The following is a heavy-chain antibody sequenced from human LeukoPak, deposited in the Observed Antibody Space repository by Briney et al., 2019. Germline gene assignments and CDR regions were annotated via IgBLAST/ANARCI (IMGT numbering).Heavy chain of an antibody. CDR2: IIPIFGTA. J-gene: IGHJ3*02. V-gene: IGHV1-69*06. D-gene: IGHD1-26*01. Sequence: SVKVSCKASGGTFSSYAISWVRQAPGQGLEWMGGIIPIFGTANYAQKFQGRVTITADKSTSTAYMELSSLRSEDTAVYYCARESGSYYGCDAFDTWGQGTMVTVSS. CDR3: ARESGSYYGCDAFDT. CDR1: GGTFSSYA.